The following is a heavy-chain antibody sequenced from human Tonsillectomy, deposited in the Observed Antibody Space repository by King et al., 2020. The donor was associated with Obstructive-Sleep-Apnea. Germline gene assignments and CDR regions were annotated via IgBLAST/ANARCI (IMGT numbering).Heavy chain of an antibody. CDR1: GFTFNSYA. J-gene: IGHJ4*02. Sequence: VQLVDSGGGLVQPGGSLRLSCAASGFTFNSYAMNWVRQAPGKGLEWDSGVSGSGDNTFYADSVKGRFTISRDNSKRSLYLQLNGLRAEDTAVYYCAKDICTNGVCTYDYWGQGTLVTVSS. CDR2: VSGSGDNT. CDR3: AKDICTNGVCTYDY. V-gene: IGHV3-23*04. D-gene: IGHD2-8*01.